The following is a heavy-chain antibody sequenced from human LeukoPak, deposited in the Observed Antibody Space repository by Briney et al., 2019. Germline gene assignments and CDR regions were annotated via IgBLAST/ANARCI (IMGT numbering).Heavy chain of an antibody. D-gene: IGHD2-2*01. J-gene: IGHJ3*02. V-gene: IGHV4-30-4*08. Sequence: PSQTLSLTCTVSGGSISSGDYYWSWIRQPPGKGLEWIGYIYYSGSTYYNPSLKSRVTISVDTSKNQFSLKLSSVTAADTAVYYCAREGCSSTSCYRLTDAFDIWGQGTMVTVSS. CDR1: GGSISSGDYY. CDR2: IYYSGST. CDR3: AREGCSSTSCYRLTDAFDI.